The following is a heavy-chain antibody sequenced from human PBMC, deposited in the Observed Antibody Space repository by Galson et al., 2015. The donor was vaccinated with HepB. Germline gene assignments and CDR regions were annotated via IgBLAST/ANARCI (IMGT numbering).Heavy chain of an antibody. Sequence: SLRLSCAASGFTFSSYSMNWVRQAPGKGLEWVSSISSSSSYIYYADSVKGRFTISRDNAKNSLYLQMNSLRAEDTAVYYCARAPRGQQLVRGSAFDIWGQGTMVTVSS. CDR3: ARAPRGQQLVRGSAFDI. V-gene: IGHV3-21*01. CDR2: ISSSSSYI. D-gene: IGHD6-13*01. J-gene: IGHJ3*02. CDR1: GFTFSSYS.